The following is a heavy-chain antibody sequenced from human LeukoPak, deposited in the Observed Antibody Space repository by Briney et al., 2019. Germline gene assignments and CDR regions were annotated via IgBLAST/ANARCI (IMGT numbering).Heavy chain of an antibody. V-gene: IGHV4-34*01. CDR2: IDHSGGT. J-gene: IGHJ4*02. Sequence: SETLSLTCAVYGGSFSGYSWNWIRQPPVKGLEWIGEIDHSGGTNYNPSLKSRVTMSVDTSEKQFSLKLSSVTAADTAVYYCARGVDYYGVWGQGTLVTVSS. CDR1: GGSFSGYS. CDR3: ARGVDYYGV. D-gene: IGHD3-10*01.